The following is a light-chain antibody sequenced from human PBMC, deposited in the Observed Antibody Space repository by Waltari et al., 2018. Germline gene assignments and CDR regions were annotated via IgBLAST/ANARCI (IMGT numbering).Light chain of an antibody. Sequence: QSALTQPASVSGSPGQSITIYCTGTSRDIGSYNLVSWYQQHPGKAPKLMIYDVTKRPSGISSRFSGSKSGITASLTISGLQAEDEADYYCCSYAGFSTVVFGGGTKLTVL. CDR1: SRDIGSYNL. V-gene: IGLV2-23*02. CDR2: DVT. J-gene: IGLJ2*01. CDR3: CSYAGFSTVV.